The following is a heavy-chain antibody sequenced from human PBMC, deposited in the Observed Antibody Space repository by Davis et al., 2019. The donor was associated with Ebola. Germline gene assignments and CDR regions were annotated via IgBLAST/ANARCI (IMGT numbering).Heavy chain of an antibody. CDR2: IYTSGST. CDR1: GGSISSGDYY. V-gene: IGHV4-61*09. D-gene: IGHD2-2*01. CDR3: ARDLLRVPAATPWESLHNWFDP. Sequence: PSETLSLTCTVSGGSISSGDYYWSWIRQPAGKGLEWIGHIYTSGSTNYNPSLKSRVTISVDTSKNQFSLKLSSVTAADTAVYYCARDLLRVPAATPWESLHNWFDPWGQGTLVTVSS. J-gene: IGHJ5*02.